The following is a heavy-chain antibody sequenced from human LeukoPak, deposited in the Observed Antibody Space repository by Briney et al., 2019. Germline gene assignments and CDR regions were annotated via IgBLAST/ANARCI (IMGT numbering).Heavy chain of an antibody. V-gene: IGHV3-43*01. D-gene: IGHD3-3*01. CDR2: ISWNGDNT. Sequence: GGSLRLSCVASGFTFEDYIMHWVRQLPGGGLEWVSLISWNGDNTNYAESVKGRFTVSRDNTKNGLYLQMNSLTTEDTALYFCAKDKGKGFQFLEWEHYFDFWGQGTVVTVSS. J-gene: IGHJ4*02. CDR3: AKDKGKGFQFLEWEHYFDF. CDR1: GFTFEDYI.